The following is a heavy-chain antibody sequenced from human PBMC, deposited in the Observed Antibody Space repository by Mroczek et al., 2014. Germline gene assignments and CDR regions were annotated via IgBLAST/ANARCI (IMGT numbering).Heavy chain of an antibody. CDR2: IGRSASSI. V-gene: IGHV3-11*01. CDR3: ALLGRPDNSDWHEGYGMDV. D-gene: IGHD1-1*01. CDR1: GFTFGDYY. Sequence: VQLVESGGGLGSSLAGSLRLSCAASGFTFGDYYMTWIRQAPGKGLEWVSYIGRSASSIYYADSVKGRFTISRDNAKNSLYLQMNTLRAEDTAVYYCALLGRPDNSDWHEGYGMDVWGQGTTVTVSS. J-gene: IGHJ6*02.